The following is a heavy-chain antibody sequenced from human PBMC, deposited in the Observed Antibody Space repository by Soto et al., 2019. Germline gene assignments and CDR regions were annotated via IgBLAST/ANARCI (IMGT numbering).Heavy chain of an antibody. Sequence: QVQLQESGPGLVKPSETLSLTCTVSGGSISGGVHSWSWIRQPPGKGLEWIGPIFDSGSTYYNPSLKSRLTISVDTSKHQFSLRLSSVTAADTAVYYCAREIMPLTNDWYFDLWGRGTLVTVSS. CDR1: GGSISGGVHS. D-gene: IGHD2-8*01. CDR3: AREIMPLTNDWYFDL. J-gene: IGHJ2*01. CDR2: IFDSGST. V-gene: IGHV4-30-4*01.